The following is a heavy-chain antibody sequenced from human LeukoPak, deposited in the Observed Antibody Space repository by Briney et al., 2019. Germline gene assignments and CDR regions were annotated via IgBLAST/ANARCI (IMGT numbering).Heavy chain of an antibody. CDR2: IYSGGST. CDR3: ARVSSGWYIGGAFDI. J-gene: IGHJ3*02. V-gene: IGHV3-66*02. D-gene: IGHD6-19*01. CDR1: GFTVSSNY. Sequence: GGSLRLSCAVSGFTVSSNYMSWVRQAPGKGLEWVSVIYSGGSTYYADSVKGRFTISRDNSKNTLYLQMNSLRAEDTAVYYCARVSSGWYIGGAFDIWGQGTMVTVSS.